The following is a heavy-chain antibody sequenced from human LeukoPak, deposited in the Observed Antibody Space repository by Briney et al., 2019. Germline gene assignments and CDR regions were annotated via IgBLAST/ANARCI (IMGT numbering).Heavy chain of an antibody. CDR3: ARQTGSGLFILP. CDR1: GFTFSSYA. Sequence: GGSLRLSCAGSGFTFSSYAMHWVRQAPGKNVEWVAAISYDGRNKNYADSVKGRFTISRDNSKNTMYLQMNSLKPEDTAVYYCARQTGSGLFILPGGQGTLVTVSS. D-gene: IGHD3/OR15-3a*01. CDR2: ISYDGRNK. V-gene: IGHV3-30*04. J-gene: IGHJ4*02.